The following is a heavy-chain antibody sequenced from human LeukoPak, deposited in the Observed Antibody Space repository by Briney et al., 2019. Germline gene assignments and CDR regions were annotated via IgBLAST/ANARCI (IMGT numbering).Heavy chain of an antibody. CDR2: ISSSSTI. CDR1: GFTFRAYS. Sequence: GGSLRLSCAGSGFTFRAYSLNWVRQAPGKGLEWVSYISSSSTIYYADSVKGRFTISRDNAKNSLYLQMNSLRAEDTAVYYCAREVGATDEWDYFDYWGQGTLVTVSS. CDR3: AREVGATDEWDYFDY. V-gene: IGHV3-48*01. J-gene: IGHJ4*02. D-gene: IGHD1-26*01.